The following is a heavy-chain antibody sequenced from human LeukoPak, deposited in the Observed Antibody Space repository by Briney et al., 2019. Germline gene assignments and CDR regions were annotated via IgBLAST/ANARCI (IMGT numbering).Heavy chain of an antibody. CDR2: INSKTDGGAA. V-gene: IGHV3-15*01. CDR1: GFTFRDAW. D-gene: IGHD6-13*01. J-gene: IGHJ4*02. CDR3: TIDGGPTRSSTWYGYFDS. Sequence: GESLRLSCAASGFTFRDAWMSWVRQAPGKGLDWVGRINSKTDGGAADYPAPVKGRFTVSRDDSKTTLYLQMNSLKTEDTAVYYCTIDGGPTRSSTWYGYFDSWGQGTLVTVSS.